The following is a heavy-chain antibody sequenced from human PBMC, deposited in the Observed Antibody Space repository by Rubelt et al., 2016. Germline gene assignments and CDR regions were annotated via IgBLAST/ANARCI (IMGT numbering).Heavy chain of an antibody. Sequence: VQLVQSGAEVKKPGASVKVSCKASGYTFTSYGISWVRQAPGQGLEWMGWISAYNGNTNYAQKARGRVTMTTYTSTSTADMELRSRRSDGTAVYYCARDPLPVRGVIMTPTHWGQGTLVTVSS. J-gene: IGHJ4*02. V-gene: IGHV1-18*01. CDR2: ISAYNGNT. D-gene: IGHD3-10*01. CDR1: GYTFTSYG. CDR3: ARDPLPVRGVIMTPTH.